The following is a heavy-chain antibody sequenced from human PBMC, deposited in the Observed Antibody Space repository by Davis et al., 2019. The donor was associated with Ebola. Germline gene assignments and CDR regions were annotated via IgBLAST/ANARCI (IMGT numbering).Heavy chain of an antibody. V-gene: IGHV3-73*01. D-gene: IGHD2-2*01. CDR1: GFTFSVSA. CDR2: IRSKANNYAT. CDR3: TRHSHYNPASCYLDY. J-gene: IGHJ4*02. Sequence: PGGSLRLSCAASGFTFSVSAVHWVRQASGKGLEWVGRIRSKANNYATTYAASVKGRFTISRDNSKNTSYLQMNSLQIEDTAVYYCTRHSHYNPASCYLDYWGQGTLVTVSS.